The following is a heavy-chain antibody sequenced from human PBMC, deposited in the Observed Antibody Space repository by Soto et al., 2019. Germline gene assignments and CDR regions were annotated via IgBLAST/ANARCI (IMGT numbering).Heavy chain of an antibody. CDR1: GGSFSGYY. V-gene: IGHV4-34*01. Sequence: QVQLQQWGAGLLKPSETLSLTCAVFGGSFSGYYWSWIRQPPGKGLEWIAEINQDGSTSYNPSLQSRVTISVDTSKIQFSLKLSSVTAADTAVYYCAGGFRCWVPTPWGQGIQVTVSS. J-gene: IGHJ5*02. D-gene: IGHD2-8*01. CDR2: INQDGST. CDR3: AGGFRCWVPTP.